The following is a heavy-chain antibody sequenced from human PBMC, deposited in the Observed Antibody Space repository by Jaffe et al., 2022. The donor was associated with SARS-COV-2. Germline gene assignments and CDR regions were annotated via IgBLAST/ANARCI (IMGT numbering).Heavy chain of an antibody. D-gene: IGHD3-10*01. CDR3: ARDGLGGEVFDY. V-gene: IGHV7-4-1*02. Sequence: QVQLVQSGSELTKPGASVKVSCKGSGYAFSSYALNWVRRVPGQGLEWMGWINTNTGSPTYAQGFTGRFVFSLDTSIGAAFLQISGLTPEDSAVYYCARDGLGGEVFDYWGQGSLVTVSS. CDR1: GYAFSSYA. J-gene: IGHJ4*02. CDR2: INTNTGSP.